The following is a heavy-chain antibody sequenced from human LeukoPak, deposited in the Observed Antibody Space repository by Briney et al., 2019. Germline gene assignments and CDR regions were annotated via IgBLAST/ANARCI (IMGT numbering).Heavy chain of an antibody. V-gene: IGHV3-48*03. CDR3: ARGGSYLSAFDI. Sequence: GGSLRHSCAASGFTFSSYEMNWVRQAPGKGLEWVSYISSSGSTIYYADSVKGRFTISRDNSKNTLYLQMNSLRAEDTAVYYCARGGSYLSAFDIWGQGTMVTVSS. CDR1: GFTFSSYE. J-gene: IGHJ3*02. CDR2: ISSSGSTI. D-gene: IGHD1-26*01.